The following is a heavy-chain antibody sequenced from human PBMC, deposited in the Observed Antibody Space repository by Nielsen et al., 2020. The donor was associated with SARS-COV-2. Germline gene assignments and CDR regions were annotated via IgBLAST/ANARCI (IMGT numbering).Heavy chain of an antibody. Sequence: GESLKISCKGSGYWFTTYWIGWVRQMPGKGLEWMGIIYCGDSDSRYSPSFQGQVTISVDKSTNTASLQWSSLKASDTAMYYCARTLGSYYTDAFDIWGQGTLVTVSS. CDR3: ARTLGSYYTDAFDI. V-gene: IGHV5-51*01. CDR1: GYWFTTYW. CDR2: IYCGDSDS. J-gene: IGHJ3*02. D-gene: IGHD3-10*01.